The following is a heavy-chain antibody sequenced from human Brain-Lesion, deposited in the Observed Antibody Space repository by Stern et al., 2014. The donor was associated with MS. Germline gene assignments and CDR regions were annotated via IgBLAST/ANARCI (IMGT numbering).Heavy chain of an antibody. CDR1: GGSISSDNFY. V-gene: IGHV4-31*03. CDR2: IYYSGTT. J-gene: IGHJ6*02. Sequence: QVQLQESGPGLVKPSQTLSLTCTVSGGSISSDNFYWTWIRPRPGLGLMGIVYIYYSGTTYYNPSLKSRVSITVDTSKNLFSLRLSSVTAADTAVYYCARDHFTTSLDVWGHGTTVTVS. CDR3: ARDHFTTSLDV. D-gene: IGHD2-2*01.